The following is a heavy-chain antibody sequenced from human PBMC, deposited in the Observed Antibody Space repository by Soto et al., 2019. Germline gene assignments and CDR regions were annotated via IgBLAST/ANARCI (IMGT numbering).Heavy chain of an antibody. CDR2: AYYRSRWRY. D-gene: IGHD2-15*01. CDR3: ARDPPDFNSGFDY. J-gene: IGHJ4*02. Sequence: SQTLSLTCAICGDSVSNNGATWNWIRQSPSRGLEWLGRAYYRSRWRYDYATSVRGRITINPDTSKNQFSLQLNSVTPEDTAVYYCARDPPDFNSGFDYWGQGTPVTVSS. CDR1: GDSVSNNGAT. V-gene: IGHV6-1*01.